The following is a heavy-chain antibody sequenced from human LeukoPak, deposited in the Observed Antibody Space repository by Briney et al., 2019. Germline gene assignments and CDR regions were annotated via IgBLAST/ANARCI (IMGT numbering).Heavy chain of an antibody. D-gene: IGHD7-27*01. Sequence: PGGSLRLSCAASGFTFSSYSMNWVRQAPGKGLEWVSSISSSSSYIYYADSVKGRFTISRDNAKNSLYLQMNSLRAEDTAVYYCASGKLGWEAFDIWGQGTVVTVSS. V-gene: IGHV3-21*01. CDR2: ISSSSSYI. CDR3: ASGKLGWEAFDI. J-gene: IGHJ3*02. CDR1: GFTFSSYS.